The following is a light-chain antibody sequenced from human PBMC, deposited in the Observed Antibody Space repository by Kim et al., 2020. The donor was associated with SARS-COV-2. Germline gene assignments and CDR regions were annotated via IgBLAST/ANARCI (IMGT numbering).Light chain of an antibody. CDR2: NVT. CDR1: SGDIGRYNF. V-gene: IGLV2-14*03. Sequence: QSALTQPASVSGSPGQSITISCTGSSGDIGRYNFVTWYQQHPDKAPKLMIYNVTKRPSGVSNRFSGSKSGNTASLTISGLQAEDEVDYYCSSFTSSGTFVFSGGTKVTVL. CDR3: SSFTSSGTFV. J-gene: IGLJ2*01.